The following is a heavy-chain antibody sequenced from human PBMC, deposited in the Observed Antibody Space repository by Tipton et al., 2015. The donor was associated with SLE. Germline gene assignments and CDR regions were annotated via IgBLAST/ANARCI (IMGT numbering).Heavy chain of an antibody. CDR2: IPYDGSNQ. V-gene: IGHV3-30*18. CDR1: GFTFNTYG. Sequence: RSLRLSCAASGFTFNTYGMHWVRQAPGKGLEWVAFIPYDGSNQFYGDSVKGRFTISRDNSKNTLYLQMNSLRIEDTAVYYCVKDENPLWGQGTTVTVSS. D-gene: IGHD1-14*01. J-gene: IGHJ6*02. CDR3: VKDENPL.